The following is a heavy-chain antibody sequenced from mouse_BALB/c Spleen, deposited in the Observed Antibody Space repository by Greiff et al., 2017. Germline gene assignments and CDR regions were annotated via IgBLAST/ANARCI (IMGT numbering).Heavy chain of an antibody. CDR1: GYTFTDYN. CDR2: IYPYNGGT. Sequence: EVQVVESGPELVKPGASVKISCKASGYTFTDYNMHWVKQSHGKSLEWIGYIYPYNGGTGYNQKFKSKATLTVDNSSSTAYMELRSLTSEDSAVYYCARGGDWDYFDYWGQGTTLTVSS. D-gene: IGHD4-1*01. V-gene: IGHV1S29*02. CDR3: ARGGDWDYFDY. J-gene: IGHJ2*01.